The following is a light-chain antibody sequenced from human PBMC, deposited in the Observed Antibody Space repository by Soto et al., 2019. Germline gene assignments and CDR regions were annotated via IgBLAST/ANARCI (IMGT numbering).Light chain of an antibody. Sequence: EIVLTQSPGTLSLSPGERATLSCRASQSVAASSSFVAWYQHKPGQAPRLLIYGASSRATGIPDRFSGSGSGTDFTLTISRLEPEDFGVYYCQQYSTLPHTFGQGTKLEVK. CDR3: QQYSTLPHT. CDR2: GAS. J-gene: IGKJ2*01. CDR1: QSVAASSSF. V-gene: IGKV3-20*01.